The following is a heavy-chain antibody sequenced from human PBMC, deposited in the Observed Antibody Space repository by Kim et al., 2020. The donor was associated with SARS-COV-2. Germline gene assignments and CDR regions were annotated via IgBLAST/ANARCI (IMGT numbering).Heavy chain of an antibody. Sequence: TTNPTPVGGRFSISRDNAKNTLYLQMNTLRAEDTAVYYCARGMSYSFDYWGQGSLVSVSS. D-gene: IGHD3-10*01. CDR3: ARGMSYSFDY. J-gene: IGHJ4*02. V-gene: IGHV3-74*01. CDR2: T.